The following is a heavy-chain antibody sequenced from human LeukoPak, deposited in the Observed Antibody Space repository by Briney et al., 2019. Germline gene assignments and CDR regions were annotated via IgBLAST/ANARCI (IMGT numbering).Heavy chain of an antibody. D-gene: IGHD2-15*01. CDR2: ISAYNGNT. Sequence: ASVKVSCKASGYTFTSYGITWVRQAPGQGLEWMGWISAYNGNTNYAQKFQGRLTMTTDTSTNTAYLELRSLRPDDTAVYYCARDFFHGHCSGLTCFLLDSWGQGSLVTVSS. J-gene: IGHJ4*02. V-gene: IGHV1-18*01. CDR3: ARDFFHGHCSGLTCFLLDS. CDR1: GYTFTSYG.